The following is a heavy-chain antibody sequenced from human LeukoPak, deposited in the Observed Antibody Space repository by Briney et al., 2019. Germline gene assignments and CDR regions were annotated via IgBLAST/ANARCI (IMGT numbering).Heavy chain of an antibody. V-gene: IGHV3-7*03. J-gene: IGHJ4*02. Sequence: GGSLRLSCAASGFTSTCNWMSWVRQAPGKGLGWVGNIKQEGSEKYYVDSVKGRFTISRDNAKISPSLQMNSLRDDDAAVYYCARGGWYGDYWGQGTLVTVSS. D-gene: IGHD6-19*01. CDR3: ARGGWYGDY. CDR2: IKQEGSEK. CDR1: GFTSTCNW.